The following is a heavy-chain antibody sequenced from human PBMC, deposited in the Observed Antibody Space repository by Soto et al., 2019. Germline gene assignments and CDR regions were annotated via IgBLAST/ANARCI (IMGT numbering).Heavy chain of an antibody. D-gene: IGHD1-7*01. J-gene: IGHJ4*02. CDR2: ISATGGGT. V-gene: IGHV3-23*01. CDR1: GFKLINYA. CDR3: AKDRWEGGNYDFYLDF. Sequence: GGSLRLSCASSGFKLINYAMSWVRQAPGKGLEWVSLISATGGGTYYADSVKGRFTISRDNSHNTLYLQVHSLTAEDTAVYYCAKDRWEGGNYDFYLDFWGQGTKLTVYS.